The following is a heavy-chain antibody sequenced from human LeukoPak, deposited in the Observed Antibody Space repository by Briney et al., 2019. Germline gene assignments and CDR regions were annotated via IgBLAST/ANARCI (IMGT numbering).Heavy chain of an antibody. J-gene: IGHJ4*02. CDR3: ARRAYDSTPYSLYYFDY. CDR1: GYTLTGYY. Sequence: ASVKVSCKAAGYTLTGYYMYWVRQAPGQGLEWMGWINPNSGGTDYAQKFQGRVTMTRDTSISTAYMELSRLRSDDTAVYYCARRAYDSTPYSLYYFDYWGQGTLVTVSS. V-gene: IGHV1-2*02. CDR2: INPNSGGT. D-gene: IGHD3-22*01.